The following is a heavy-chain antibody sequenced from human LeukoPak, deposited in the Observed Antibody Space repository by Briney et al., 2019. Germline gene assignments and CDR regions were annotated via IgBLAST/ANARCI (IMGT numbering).Heavy chain of an antibody. Sequence: GGSLRLSCAASGFTFSSYAMRWVRQAPGKGLEWVAVISYDGSNKYYADSVKGRFTISRDNSKNTLYLQMNSLRPEDTAVYYCARVRSSGWYHLDYWGQGTLVTVSS. D-gene: IGHD6-19*01. CDR3: ARVRSSGWYHLDY. CDR2: ISYDGSNK. J-gene: IGHJ4*02. CDR1: GFTFSSYA. V-gene: IGHV3-30*04.